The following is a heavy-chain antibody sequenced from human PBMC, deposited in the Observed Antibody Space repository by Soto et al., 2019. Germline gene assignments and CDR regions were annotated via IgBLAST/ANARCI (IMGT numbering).Heavy chain of an antibody. Sequence: GEPLKISCQGSVYSFTSYWIGWVRQMPVKGLDCMCIVYPCDSDTRYSPSFQGQVTISADKSISTAYLQSSSLKASDTAIYYCATLVATIFVLVIIDVPHGWFGPGGQGTRVTVLL. V-gene: IGHV5-51*01. CDR1: VYSFTSYW. CDR3: ATLVATIFVLVIIDVPHGWFGP. CDR2: VYPCDSDT. J-gene: IGHJ5*02. D-gene: IGHD3-3*01.